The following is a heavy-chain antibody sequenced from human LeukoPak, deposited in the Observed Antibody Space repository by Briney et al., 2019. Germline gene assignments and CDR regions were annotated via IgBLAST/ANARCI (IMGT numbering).Heavy chain of an antibody. D-gene: IGHD3-10*01. CDR1: GYSFTSYW. CDR2: IYPGDSDT. V-gene: IGHV5-51*01. J-gene: IGHJ4*02. Sequence: GESLKISFKGSGYSFTSYWIGWVRPMPGKGLEGMGIIYPGDSDTTYSPSFQGQVTISADKSISTAYLQWSSLKASDTAMYYCARAWDYGSSYYFNYWGQGTLVTVSS. CDR3: ARAWDYGSSYYFNY.